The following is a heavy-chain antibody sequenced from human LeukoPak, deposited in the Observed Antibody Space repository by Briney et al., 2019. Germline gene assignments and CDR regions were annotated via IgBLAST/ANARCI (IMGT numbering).Heavy chain of an antibody. CDR2: IKRYGSEK. CDR1: GFTFSSYW. Sequence: GGSLRLSCAASGFTFSSYWMSWVREAPGKGPEWVANIKRYGSEKYYVDSVRGRFTISRDNAKNSLYLQMNSLRAEDTAVYYCARAPLGRYCSGGSCYSSSGAVDFWGQGTMVTVSS. D-gene: IGHD2-15*01. V-gene: IGHV3-7*01. CDR3: ARAPLGRYCSGGSCYSSSGAVDF. J-gene: IGHJ3*01.